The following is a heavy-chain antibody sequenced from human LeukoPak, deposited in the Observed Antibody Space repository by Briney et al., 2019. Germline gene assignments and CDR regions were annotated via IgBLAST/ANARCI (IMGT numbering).Heavy chain of an antibody. D-gene: IGHD5-18*01. CDR1: GFTFSSYA. CDR2: VSYDGSNK. J-gene: IGHJ4*02. CDR3: ARDQRGYSYVSGDY. Sequence: GGSLRLSSVASGFTFSSYAMHWVRQAPGKGLEWVAVVSYDGSNKYYADSMKGRFTISRDNAKNTLFLQMNSLRPEDTAVYYCARDQRGYSYVSGDYWGQGTLVTVSS. V-gene: IGHV3-30*04.